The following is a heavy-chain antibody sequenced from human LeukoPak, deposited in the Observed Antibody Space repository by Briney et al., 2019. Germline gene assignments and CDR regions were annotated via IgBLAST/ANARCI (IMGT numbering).Heavy chain of an antibody. D-gene: IGHD6-19*01. J-gene: IGHJ4*02. CDR1: GGSFSGYY. V-gene: IGHV4-34*01. CDR3: ARTSSSGLVGGYYFDY. CDR2: IHHSGST. Sequence: SETLSLTCAVYGGSFSGYYWSWIRQPPGKGLQWIGSIHHSGSTYYNPSLKSRVTISVDTSKNQFSLKLNSVTAADTAVYYCARTSSSGLVGGYYFDYWGQGTLVTVSS.